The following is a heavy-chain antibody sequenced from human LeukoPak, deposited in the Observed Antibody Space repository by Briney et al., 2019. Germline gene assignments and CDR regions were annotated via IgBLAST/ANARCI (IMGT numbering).Heavy chain of an antibody. J-gene: IGHJ4*02. CDR1: GFTFSSYA. D-gene: IGHD3-10*01. Sequence: PGGSLRLSCAASGFTFSSYAMSWVRQAPGKGLEWVSAISGSGGSTYYADSVKGRFTISRDNSKNTLYLQMNSLRAEDTAVYYCALKPGPYGSGSPPLDYWGQGTLVTVSS. CDR2: ISGSGGST. CDR3: ALKPGPYGSGSPPLDY. V-gene: IGHV3-23*01.